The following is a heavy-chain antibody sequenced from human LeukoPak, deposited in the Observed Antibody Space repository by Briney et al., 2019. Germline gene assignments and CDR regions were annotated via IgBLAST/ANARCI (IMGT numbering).Heavy chain of an antibody. Sequence: SETLSLTCAVYGGSFSGYYWSWIRQPPGKGLEWIGEINHSGSTNYNPSLKSRVTISVDTSKNQFSLKLSSVTAADTAVYYCARVLKSGIAVVGIAYWGHGTLVTVSS. J-gene: IGHJ4*01. D-gene: IGHD6-19*01. V-gene: IGHV4-34*01. CDR2: INHSGST. CDR3: ARVLKSGIAVVGIAY. CDR1: GGSFSGYY.